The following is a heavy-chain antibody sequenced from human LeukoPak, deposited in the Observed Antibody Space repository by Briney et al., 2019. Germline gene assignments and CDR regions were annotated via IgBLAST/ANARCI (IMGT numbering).Heavy chain of an antibody. D-gene: IGHD2-2*01. CDR1: GFTFDDYA. J-gene: IGHJ4*02. Sequence: GGSLRLSCAASGFTFDDYAMHWVRQAPGKGLEWVSGISWNSGSKGYADSVKGRFTTSRDNAKKSLNLQMNSLRTEDTALYYCAKDIDVVPAEAFDYWGQGTLVTVSS. CDR2: ISWNSGSK. CDR3: AKDIDVVPAEAFDY. V-gene: IGHV3-9*01.